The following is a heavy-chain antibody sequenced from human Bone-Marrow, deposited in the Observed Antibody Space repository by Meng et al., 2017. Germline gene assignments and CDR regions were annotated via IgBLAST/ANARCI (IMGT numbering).Heavy chain of an antibody. CDR2: IYTSGST. V-gene: IGHV4-61*02. J-gene: IGHJ4*02. D-gene: IGHD5-18*01. CDR3: ASSLGTAVDY. Sequence: SETLSLTCTVSGGSISSGSYYWSWIRQPAGKGLEWIGRIYTSGSTNYNPSLKSRVTISVDTSKNQFSLKLSSVTAADTAVYYCASSLGTAVDYWGQGTVVTVSS. CDR1: GGSISSGSYY.